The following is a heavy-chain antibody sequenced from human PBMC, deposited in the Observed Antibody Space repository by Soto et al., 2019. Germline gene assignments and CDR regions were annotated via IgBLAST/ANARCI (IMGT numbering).Heavy chain of an antibody. Sequence: QVQLQESGPGLVKPSQTLSLTCTVSGGSISSGGYYWSWIRQHPGKGLEWIGYIYYSGSTYYNPSLKSRVTITVDTSKNQFSLKLSSVTAADTAVYYCARDGRKGIQPINWFDPWGQGTLVTVSS. CDR3: ARDGRKGIQPINWFDP. J-gene: IGHJ5*02. CDR1: GGSISSGGYY. D-gene: IGHD5-18*01. V-gene: IGHV4-31*03. CDR2: IYYSGST.